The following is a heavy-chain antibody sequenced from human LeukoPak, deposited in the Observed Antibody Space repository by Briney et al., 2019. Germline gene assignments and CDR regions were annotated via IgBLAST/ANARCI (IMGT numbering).Heavy chain of an antibody. CDR1: GYTFTSYD. J-gene: IGHJ4*02. Sequence: SVKVSCKASGYTFTSYDINWVRQAPGQGLEWMGRIIPIFGTANYAQKFQGRVTITTDESTSTAYMELSSLRSEDTAVYSCARESPPPMTTVTNYFDYWGQGTLVTVSS. CDR3: ARESPPPMTTVTNYFDY. D-gene: IGHD4-17*01. CDR2: IIPIFGTA. V-gene: IGHV1-69*05.